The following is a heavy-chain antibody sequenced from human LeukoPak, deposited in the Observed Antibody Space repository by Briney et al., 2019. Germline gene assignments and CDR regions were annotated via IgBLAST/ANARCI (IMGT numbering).Heavy chain of an antibody. D-gene: IGHD2-2*01. CDR1: GFTFSSYG. Sequence: GGSLRLSCAASGFTFSSYGMHWVRQAPGKGLEWVAFIRYDGSNKYYADSVKGRFTISRDNSKNTLYLQMNSLRAEDTAVYYCAKDRSVVVPAGNFDYWGQGTLVTVSS. CDR2: IRYDGSNK. V-gene: IGHV3-30*02. CDR3: AKDRSVVVPAGNFDY. J-gene: IGHJ4*02.